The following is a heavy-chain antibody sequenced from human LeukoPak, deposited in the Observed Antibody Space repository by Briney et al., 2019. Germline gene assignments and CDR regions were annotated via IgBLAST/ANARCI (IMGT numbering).Heavy chain of an antibody. CDR2: ISGSGGST. V-gene: IGHV3-23*01. J-gene: IGHJ3*02. Sequence: GGSLRLSCAASGFTFSSYAMSWVRQAPGKGLEWVSAISGSGGSTYYADSVKGRFTISRDNSKNTLYLQMNSLRAEDTAVYYCAKGADIVVVPPAMGAFDIWGQGTMVTVSS. D-gene: IGHD2-2*01. CDR1: GFTFSSYA. CDR3: AKGADIVVVPPAMGAFDI.